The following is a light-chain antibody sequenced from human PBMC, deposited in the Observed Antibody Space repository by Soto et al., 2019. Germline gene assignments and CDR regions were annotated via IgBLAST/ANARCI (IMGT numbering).Light chain of an antibody. CDR1: QSISSY. J-gene: IGKJ5*01. CDR2: AAS. Sequence: DIQMTQSPSSLSASVGDRVTITCRARQSISSYLNWYQQKPGKAPKLLIYAASSLQSGVPSRFSGSGSGTDFTLTISSLQPEDFATYYCQQSYSTSITVGQGTRLEIK. CDR3: QQSYSTSIT. V-gene: IGKV1-39*01.